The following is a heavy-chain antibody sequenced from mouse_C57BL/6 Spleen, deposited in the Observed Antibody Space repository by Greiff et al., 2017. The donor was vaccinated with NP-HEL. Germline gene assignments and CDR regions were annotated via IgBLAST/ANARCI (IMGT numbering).Heavy chain of an antibody. D-gene: IGHD4-1*01. V-gene: IGHV14-4*01. CDR2: IDPENGDT. J-gene: IGHJ2*01. CDR1: GFNIKDDY. CDR3: TTYWDGNDY. Sequence: VQLQQSGAELVRPGASVKLSCTASGFNIKDDYMHWVKQRPEQGLEWIGWIDPENGDTEYASKFQGKATITADTSSNTAYLQLSSLTSEDTAVYYCTTYWDGNDYWGQGTTLTVSS.